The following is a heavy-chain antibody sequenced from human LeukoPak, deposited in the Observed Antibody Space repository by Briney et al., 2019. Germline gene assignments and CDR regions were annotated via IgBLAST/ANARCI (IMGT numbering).Heavy chain of an antibody. V-gene: IGHV3-48*03. J-gene: IGHJ6*02. Sequence: GGSLRLSCAASGFTFSSYEMNWVRQAPGKGLEWVSYISSSGSTIYYADSVKGRFTISRDSAKNSLYLQMNSLRAEDTAVYYCARASDSGDYFSGMDVWGQGTTVTVSS. CDR3: ARASDSGDYFSGMDV. D-gene: IGHD4-17*01. CDR1: GFTFSSYE. CDR2: ISSSGSTI.